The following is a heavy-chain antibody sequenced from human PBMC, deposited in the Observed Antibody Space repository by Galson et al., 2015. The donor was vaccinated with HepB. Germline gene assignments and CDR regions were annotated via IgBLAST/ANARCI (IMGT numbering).Heavy chain of an antibody. CDR1: GGTFSSYA. D-gene: IGHD1-14*01. CDR3: ARERAFSNIRRDYYYYYGMDV. J-gene: IGHJ6*02. V-gene: IGHV1-69*06. CDR2: IIPIFGTA. Sequence: SVKVSCKASGGTFSSYAISWVRQAPGQGLEWMGGIIPIFGTANYAQKFQGRVTITADKSTSTAYMELSSLRSEDTAVYYCARERAFSNIRRDYYYYYGMDVWGQGTTVTVSS.